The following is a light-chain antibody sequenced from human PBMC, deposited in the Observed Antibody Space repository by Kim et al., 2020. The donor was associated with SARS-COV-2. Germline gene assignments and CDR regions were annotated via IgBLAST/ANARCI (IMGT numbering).Light chain of an antibody. V-gene: IGLV1-44*01. CDR2: SSN. Sequence: RVSRACSGTSSTIGSKPLTCYQQFPGTTHKVLIHSSNQWPSGVPDRFSGSKSGTSASLAISGLQSDDEADYYCATWDDSLNGWVFGGGTQLTVL. J-gene: IGLJ3*02. CDR3: ATWDDSLNGWV. CDR1: SSTIGSKP.